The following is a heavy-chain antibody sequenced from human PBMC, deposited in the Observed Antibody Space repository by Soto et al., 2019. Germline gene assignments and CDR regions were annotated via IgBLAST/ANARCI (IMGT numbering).Heavy chain of an antibody. V-gene: IGHV4-59*01. Sequence: PSETLSLTCTVSGGSISSYYWSWIRQPPGKGLEWIGYIYYSGSTNYNPSLKSRVTISVDTSKNQFSLKLSSVTAADTAVYYCARSRAARPHFDYWGQGTLVTVSS. D-gene: IGHD6-6*01. J-gene: IGHJ4*02. CDR2: IYYSGST. CDR1: GGSISSYY. CDR3: ARSRAARPHFDY.